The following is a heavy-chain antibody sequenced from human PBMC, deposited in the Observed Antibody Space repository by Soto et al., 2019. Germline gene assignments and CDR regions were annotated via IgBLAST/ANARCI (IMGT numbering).Heavy chain of an antibody. J-gene: IGHJ4*02. CDR2: INHSGTT. Sequence: PSETLSLTCAVYGGSFSDYYWSWIRQPPGKGLEWIGEINHSGTTNYNPPLKSRVSISVDTSKKQFSLKLRFVTAADTAVYYCAREGIVAINFDYWGQGSLVTVSS. V-gene: IGHV4-34*01. CDR3: AREGIVAINFDY. CDR1: GGSFSDYY. D-gene: IGHD6-25*01.